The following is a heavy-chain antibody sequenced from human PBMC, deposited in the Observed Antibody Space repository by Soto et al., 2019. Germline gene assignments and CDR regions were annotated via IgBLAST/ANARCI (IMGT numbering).Heavy chain of an antibody. CDR1: GFTFSSYG. CDR2: IWYDGSNK. CDR3: ERVLGVTYFDY. J-gene: IGHJ4*02. Sequence: GGSLRLSCAASGFTFSSYGMHWVRQAPGKGLEWVAVIWYDGSNKYYADSVKGRFTISRDNSKNTLYLQMNSLRAEDTAVYYCERVLGVTYFDYWGQGTLVTVSS. V-gene: IGHV3-33*01. D-gene: IGHD3-3*01.